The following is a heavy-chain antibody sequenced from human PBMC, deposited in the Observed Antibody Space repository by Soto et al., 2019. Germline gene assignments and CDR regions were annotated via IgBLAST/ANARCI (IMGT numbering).Heavy chain of an antibody. CDR1: GFTFSSFG. D-gene: IGHD2-15*01. CDR2: TSFDGRNK. CDR3: EKGIWRRWRQLDPTDY. Sequence: GGSLRLSCVASGFTFSSFGMHWVRQAPGKGLDWVAVTSFDGRNKFYVDSVKGRFTISRDNSKNTLYLEMNSLRPEDTAVYYCEKGIWRRWRQLDPTDYWGQGTLVTVSS. V-gene: IGHV3-30*18. J-gene: IGHJ4*02.